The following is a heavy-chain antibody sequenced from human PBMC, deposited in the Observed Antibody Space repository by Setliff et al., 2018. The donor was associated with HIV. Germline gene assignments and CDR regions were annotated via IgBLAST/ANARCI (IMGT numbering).Heavy chain of an antibody. CDR1: GYTFTSYG. V-gene: IGHV1-18*01. CDR3: ASSDGLHYYFDY. J-gene: IGHJ4*02. Sequence: ASVMVSCKASGYTFTSYGISWVRQAPGQGLEWMGWISAYNGNTNYAQKLQGRVTMTTDTSTSTAYMELRSLRSDDTAAYYCASSDGLHYYFDYWGQGTLVTVSS. D-gene: IGHD3-16*01. CDR2: ISAYNGNT.